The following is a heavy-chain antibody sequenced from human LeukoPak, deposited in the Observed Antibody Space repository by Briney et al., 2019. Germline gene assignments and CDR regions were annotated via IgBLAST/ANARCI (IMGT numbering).Heavy chain of an antibody. V-gene: IGHV4-30-4*01. D-gene: IGHD7-27*01. CDR1: GGSISSGDYY. CDR2: IYYSGST. Sequence: SQTLSLTCTVSGGSISSGDYYWSWIRQPPGKGLEWIGYIYYSGSTYYNPSLKSRVTISVDTSKNQFSLKLSSVTAADTAVYYCARVTGDYSDYYGMDVWGQGTTVTVSS. J-gene: IGHJ6*02. CDR3: ARVTGDYSDYYGMDV.